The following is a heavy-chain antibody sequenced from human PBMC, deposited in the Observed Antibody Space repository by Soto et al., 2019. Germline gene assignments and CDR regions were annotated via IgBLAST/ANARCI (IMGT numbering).Heavy chain of an antibody. D-gene: IGHD3-10*01. CDR1: GGSISSSNW. J-gene: IGHJ6*02. V-gene: IGHV4-4*02. CDR3: ARGSDGSGDYYYYGMDV. CDR2: IYHSGST. Sequence: TSETLSLTCAVSGGSISSSNWWSWVRQPPGKGLEWIGEIYHSGSTNYNPSLKSRVTISVDKSKNQFSLKLSSVTAADTAVYYCARGSDGSGDYYYYGMDVWGQGTTVTVSS.